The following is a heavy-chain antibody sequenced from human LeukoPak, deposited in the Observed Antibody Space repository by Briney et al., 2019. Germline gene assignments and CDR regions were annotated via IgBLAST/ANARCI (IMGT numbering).Heavy chain of an antibody. V-gene: IGHV3-30*02. CDR2: IRHDGSIK. J-gene: IGHJ4*02. D-gene: IGHD3-16*01. Sequence: GGSLRLSCAASGFIFSTYGMYWVRQAPGKGLEWVAFIRHDGSIKNYADSVKGRSTISRDNSKNTLYLQMNSLRAEDTAVYYCAKDSLADIDYWGQGTLITVSS. CDR1: GFIFSTYG. CDR3: AKDSLADIDY.